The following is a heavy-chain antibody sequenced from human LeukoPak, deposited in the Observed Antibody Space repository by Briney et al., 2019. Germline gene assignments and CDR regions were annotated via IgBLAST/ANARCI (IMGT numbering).Heavy chain of an antibody. D-gene: IGHD3-10*01. V-gene: IGHV1-2*02. Sequence: GASVKVSCKASGYTFTGYYMHWVRQAPGQGLEWIGWINPNSGGTNYAQKFQGRVTMTRDTSISTAYMELSRLRSDDTAVYYCATVHYYGSGSRPFDYWGQGTLVTVSS. J-gene: IGHJ4*02. CDR3: ATVHYYGSGSRPFDY. CDR2: INPNSGGT. CDR1: GYTFTGYY.